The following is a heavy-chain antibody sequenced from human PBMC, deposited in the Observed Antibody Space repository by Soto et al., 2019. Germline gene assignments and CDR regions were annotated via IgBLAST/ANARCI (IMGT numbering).Heavy chain of an antibody. CDR1: GYSFKDHY. CDR3: ARISSKGGSCYFDYDH. Sequence: ASVKVSCKASGYSFKDHYIHWVRQAPGRGLEWVGIINPSGEHTNYAPQFRGRVAMTRDTSTRTAYMELRSLRPEDTAAYFCARISSKGGSCYFDYDHWGQGTLVTVSS. V-gene: IGHV1-46*02. J-gene: IGHJ4*02. D-gene: IGHD2-15*01. CDR2: INPSGEHT.